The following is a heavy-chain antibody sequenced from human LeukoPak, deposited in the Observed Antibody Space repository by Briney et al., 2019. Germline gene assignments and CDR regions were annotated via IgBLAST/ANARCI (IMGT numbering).Heavy chain of an antibody. Sequence: ASVKVSCKASGYTFTSYAMHWVRQAPGQRLEWMGWINAGNGNTKYSQEFQGRVTMTRNTSISTAYMELSSLRSEDTAVYYCARSMVRGVIRSEVFDIWGQGTMVTVSS. CDR2: INAGNGNT. CDR3: ARSMVRGVIRSEVFDI. V-gene: IGHV1-3*03. CDR1: GYTFTSYA. J-gene: IGHJ3*02. D-gene: IGHD3-10*01.